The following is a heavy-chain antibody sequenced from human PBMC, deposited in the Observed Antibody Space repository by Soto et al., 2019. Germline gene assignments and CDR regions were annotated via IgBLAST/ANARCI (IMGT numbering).Heavy chain of an antibody. CDR1: GGSISSSSYY. CDR3: ARHRGYYDILTGYYTELNFDY. V-gene: IGHV4-39*01. D-gene: IGHD3-9*01. J-gene: IGHJ4*02. CDR2: MYYSGST. Sequence: SETLSLTCTVSGGSISSSSYYWGWIRQPPGKGLGWIGSMYYSGSTYYNPSLKSRVTISVDTSKNQFSLKLSSVTAADTAVYYCARHRGYYDILTGYYTELNFDYWGQGTLVTVSS.